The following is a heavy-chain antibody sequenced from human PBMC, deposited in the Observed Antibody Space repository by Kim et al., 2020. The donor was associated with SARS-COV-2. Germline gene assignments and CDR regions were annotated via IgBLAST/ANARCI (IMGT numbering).Heavy chain of an antibody. Sequence: SETLSLTCVVSDGSITRTNYYWGWVRQPPGKGLEWVGSIYYSGATNYNPSLESRLTLSVDKSKNQLSLILTSVIAADTALVHCARHVGAEGYNFDYWVQG. CDR3: ARHVGAEGYNFDY. CDR1: DGSITRTNYY. V-gene: IGHV4-39*01. CDR2: IYYSGAT. D-gene: IGHD3-16*01. J-gene: IGHJ4*02.